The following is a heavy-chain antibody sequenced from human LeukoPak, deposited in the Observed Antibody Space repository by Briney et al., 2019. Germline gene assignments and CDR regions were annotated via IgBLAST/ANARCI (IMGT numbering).Heavy chain of an antibody. CDR1: GFTFSRYS. V-gene: IGHV3-48*02. CDR2: ISNGGSTI. D-gene: IGHD4-17*01. CDR3: ARRLDDGDLYYYYYGMDV. Sequence: GGSLRLSCAASGFTFSRYSMNWVRQSPGKGLEWISYISNGGSTIYYADSVKGRFTISRDTARNSLYLQMNSLRDEDAAVYYCARRLDDGDLYYYYYGMDVWGQGTTVTVSS. J-gene: IGHJ6*02.